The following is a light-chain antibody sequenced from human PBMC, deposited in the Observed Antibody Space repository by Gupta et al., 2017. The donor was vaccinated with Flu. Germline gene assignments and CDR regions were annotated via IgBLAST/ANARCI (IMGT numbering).Light chain of an antibody. J-gene: IGKJ5*01. Sequence: DIQMTQSPSSVSASVGDRVTITCRASQSIRTWLTWYQQKPGKAPKLLIYAASKLQSGVPSRFSGSGSGTEFTLTINSLQPEDFATYYCQQADSFPITFGQGTRLEIK. CDR2: AAS. CDR1: QSIRTW. CDR3: QQADSFPIT. V-gene: IGKV1-12*01.